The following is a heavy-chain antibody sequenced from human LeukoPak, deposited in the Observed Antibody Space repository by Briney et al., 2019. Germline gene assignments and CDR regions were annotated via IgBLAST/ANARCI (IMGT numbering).Heavy chain of an antibody. CDR1: GFTFSSYS. D-gene: IGHD2-2*01. CDR3: ASLHDIVVVPPATIDY. J-gene: IGHJ4*02. CDR2: ISSSSDYI. V-gene: IGHV3-21*01. Sequence: PGGSLRLSCAASGFTFSSYSMNWVRQAPGKGLEWVSTISSSSDYIYYADSVKGRFTISRDNAKNSLYLQMNSLRAEDTAVYYCASLHDIVVVPPATIDYWGQGTLVTVSS.